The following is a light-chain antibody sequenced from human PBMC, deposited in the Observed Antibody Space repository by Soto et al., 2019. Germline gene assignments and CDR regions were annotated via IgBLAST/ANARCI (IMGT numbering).Light chain of an antibody. Sequence: QSALTQPASVSGSPGQSITISCTGTSRDVGGYNYVSWYQQHPRKAPKLMIYDVSNRPSGVSNRFSGSKSDNTASLTISGLQAEDEADYYCSSYTSSSSVVFGGGTKLTVL. CDR3: SSYTSSSSVV. V-gene: IGLV2-14*01. J-gene: IGLJ2*01. CDR2: DVS. CDR1: SRDVGGYNY.